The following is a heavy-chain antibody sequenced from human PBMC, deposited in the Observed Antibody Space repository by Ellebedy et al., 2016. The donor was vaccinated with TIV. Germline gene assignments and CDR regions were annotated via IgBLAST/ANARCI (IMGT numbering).Heavy chain of an antibody. D-gene: IGHD6-19*01. CDR1: GDSVSNGYFY. V-gene: IGHV4-39*01. CDR2: IYYTGAT. Sequence: SETLSLTCTVSGDSVSNGYFYWGWIRQPPGKGLEWPGTIYYTGATSYSPSLKSRVTISIDTSSNQFSLNLTSVTAADTAVYYCARRQVSALDYWGQGILVTVSP. CDR3: ARRQVSALDY. J-gene: IGHJ4*02.